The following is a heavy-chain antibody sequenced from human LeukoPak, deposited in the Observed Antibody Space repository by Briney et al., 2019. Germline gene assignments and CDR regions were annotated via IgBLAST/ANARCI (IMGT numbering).Heavy chain of an antibody. CDR1: GGSISSSRDY. CDR3: ASAVGGSDSSGYYYYYMDV. J-gene: IGHJ6*03. CDR2: ITDSGGT. D-gene: IGHD3-22*01. V-gene: IGHV4-39*07. Sequence: SETLSLTCTVSGGSISSSRDYWAWIRQPPGKGLEWIGEITDSGGTNYNPSLKSRVTISVDTSKNQFSLKLSSLTAADTAVYYCASAVGGSDSSGYYYYYMDVWGKGTTVTVSS.